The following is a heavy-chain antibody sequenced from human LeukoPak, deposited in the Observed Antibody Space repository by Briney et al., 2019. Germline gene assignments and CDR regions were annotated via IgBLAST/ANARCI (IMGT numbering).Heavy chain of an antibody. J-gene: IGHJ4*02. Sequence: ASVKVSCKASGGTFSSYAISWVRQAPGQGLEWMGGIIPIFGTANYAQKFQGRVTITADESTSTAYMELSSLRSEDTAVYYCARESRQWLVLGGVDYWGQGILVTVSS. CDR1: GGTFSSYA. CDR3: ARESRQWLVLGGVDY. CDR2: IIPIFGTA. D-gene: IGHD6-19*01. V-gene: IGHV1-69*13.